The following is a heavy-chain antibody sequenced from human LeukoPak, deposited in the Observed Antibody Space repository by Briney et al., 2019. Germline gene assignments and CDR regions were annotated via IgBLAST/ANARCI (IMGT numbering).Heavy chain of an antibody. J-gene: IGHJ3*02. CDR3: ARDHDAFDI. CDR1: GFTFSSYS. Sequence: PGGSLRLSCAASGFTFSSYSMNWVRQAPGKGLEWVSVIYSGGSTYYADSVKGRFTISRDNSKNTLYLQMNSLRAEDTAVYYCARDHDAFDIWGQGTMVTVSS. V-gene: IGHV3-53*01. CDR2: IYSGGST.